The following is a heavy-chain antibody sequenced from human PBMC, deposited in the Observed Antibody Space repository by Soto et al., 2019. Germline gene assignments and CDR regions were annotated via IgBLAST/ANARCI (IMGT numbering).Heavy chain of an antibody. V-gene: IGHV3-23*01. J-gene: IGHJ3*02. CDR2: ISGSGGST. CDR3: AKDRPTHPYYYDSSAYHDAFDI. CDR1: GFTFSSYA. Sequence: EVQLLESGGGLVQPGGSLRLSCAASGFTFSSYAMSWVRQAPGKGLEWVSAISGSGGSTYYADSVKGRFTISRDNSKNTLYLQMNSLRAEDTAVYYCAKDRPTHPYYYDSSAYHDAFDIWGQGTMVTVSS. D-gene: IGHD3-22*01.